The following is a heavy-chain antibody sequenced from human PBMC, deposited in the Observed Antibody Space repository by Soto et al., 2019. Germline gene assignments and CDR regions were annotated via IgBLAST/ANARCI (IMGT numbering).Heavy chain of an antibody. CDR3: ARHRHYSNYATFFNWFDA. Sequence: PGGSLRLSCAASGFAFRDYYMSWVRQAPGQGLEWVSYISTSGGTIYYADSVKGRFTISRDNAKNSLYLQMNSLRGDDTAIYYCARHRHYSNYATFFNWFDAWGQGALVTVSS. V-gene: IGHV3-11*01. D-gene: IGHD4-4*01. CDR1: GFAFRDYY. J-gene: IGHJ5*02. CDR2: ISTSGGTI.